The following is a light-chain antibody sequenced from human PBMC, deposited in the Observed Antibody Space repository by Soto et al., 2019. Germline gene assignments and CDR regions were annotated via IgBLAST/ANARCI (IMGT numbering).Light chain of an antibody. V-gene: IGKV1-12*01. J-gene: IGKJ5*01. CDR2: AAS. CDR3: QQANSFPIT. CDR1: QTISSW. Sequence: DIQMTQSPSSVSASVGDRVTITCRATQTISSWLAWYQQKPGKAPKLLISAASSLQSGVPSRFSGSGSGTDFTLTISSLQPEDFATYYCQQANSFPITFGQGTRLEIK.